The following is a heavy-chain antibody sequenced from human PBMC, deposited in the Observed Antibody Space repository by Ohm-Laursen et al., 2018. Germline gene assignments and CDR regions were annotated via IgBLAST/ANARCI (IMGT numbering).Heavy chain of an antibody. CDR2: ISWNSGSI. V-gene: IGHV3-9*01. J-gene: IGHJ4*02. CDR3: AKDISGGSSH. D-gene: IGHD1-26*01. CDR1: GFTFDDYA. Sequence: SLRLSCSASGFTFDDYAMHWVRHALGKGLEWVSGISWNSGSIGYADSVKGRFTISRDNAKNSLYLQMNSLRAEDTALYYCAKDISGGSSHWGQGTLVTVSS.